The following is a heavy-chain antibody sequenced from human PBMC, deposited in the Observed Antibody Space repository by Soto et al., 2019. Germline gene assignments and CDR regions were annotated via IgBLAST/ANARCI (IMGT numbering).Heavy chain of an antibody. CDR3: ARSSGYVPGGY. J-gene: IGHJ4*02. CDR2: IHHSGST. Sequence: SETLSLTCAVSGYPISSGYYWGWIRQPPGKGLEWIGIIHHSGSTYYNPSLRSRITIPVDTSKNQFSLKMPSVTAADTAVYYCARSSGYVPGGYWGQGILVTVS. V-gene: IGHV4-38-2*01. CDR1: GYPISSGYY. D-gene: IGHD5-12*01.